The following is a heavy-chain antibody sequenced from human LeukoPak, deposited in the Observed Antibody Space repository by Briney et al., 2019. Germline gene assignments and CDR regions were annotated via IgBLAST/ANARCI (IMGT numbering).Heavy chain of an antibody. J-gene: IGHJ4*02. CDR1: GGSISSYY. CDR2: IYYSGST. CDR3: ARVHGTGSMDY. V-gene: IGHV4-59*01. D-gene: IGHD3-10*01. Sequence: SETLSLTCTVSGGSISSYYWSWIRQPPGKGLEWIGYIYYSGSTNYNPSLKSRVTISVDTSKNQFSLKLSSVTAADTAVYYCARVHGTGSMDYWGQGTLVTVSS.